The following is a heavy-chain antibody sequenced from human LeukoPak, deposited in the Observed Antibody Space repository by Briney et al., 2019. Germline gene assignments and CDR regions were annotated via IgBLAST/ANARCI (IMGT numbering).Heavy chain of an antibody. CDR3: AKDHLRGYSYGYIDY. J-gene: IGHJ4*02. D-gene: IGHD5-18*01. CDR1: GFTFSSYG. Sequence: GGSLRLSCAASGFTFSSYGMHWVRQAPGKGLDWVAFIHHDGSNKYYADSVKGRFTISRDNSKNTLYLQMNSLRAEDTAVYYCAKDHLRGYSYGYIDYWGQGTLVTVSS. V-gene: IGHV3-30*02. CDR2: IHHDGSNK.